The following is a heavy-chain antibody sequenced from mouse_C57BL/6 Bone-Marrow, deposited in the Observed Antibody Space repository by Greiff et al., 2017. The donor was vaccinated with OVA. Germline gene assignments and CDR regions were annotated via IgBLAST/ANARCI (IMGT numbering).Heavy chain of an antibody. J-gene: IGHJ3*01. CDR2: ISSGGSYT. V-gene: IGHV5-6*02. CDR1: GFTFSSYG. CDR3: ARRATEFAY. Sequence: EVKLVESGGDLVKPGGSLKLSCAASGFTFSSYGMSWVRQTPDKRLEWVATISSGGSYTYYPDSVKGRFTISRDNAKNTLYLQMSSLKSEDTAMYYCARRATEFAYWGQGTLVTVSA.